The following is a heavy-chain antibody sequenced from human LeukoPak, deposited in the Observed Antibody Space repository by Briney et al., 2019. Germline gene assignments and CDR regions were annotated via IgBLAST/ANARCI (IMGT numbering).Heavy chain of an antibody. J-gene: IGHJ4*02. V-gene: IGHV3-74*01. Sequence: PGGSLRLSCAASGFTFSSDWMHWVRQAPGKGLVWVSRISRDGRSTTYADSVKGRFTISRVNAKNTLYLQMNSLRAEDTAVYYCARHPYDILTGPSFDYWGQGTLVTVSS. D-gene: IGHD3-9*01. CDR1: GFTFSSDW. CDR3: ARHPYDILTGPSFDY. CDR2: ISRDGRST.